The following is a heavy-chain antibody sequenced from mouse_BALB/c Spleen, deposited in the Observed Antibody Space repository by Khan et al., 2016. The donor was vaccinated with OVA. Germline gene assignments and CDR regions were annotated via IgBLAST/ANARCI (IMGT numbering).Heavy chain of an antibody. J-gene: IGHJ4*01. CDR3: ARIFIGTTDYAMDY. CDR2: IWSGGST. CDR1: GFSLTSYG. V-gene: IGHV2-2*02. Sequence: VELVESGPGLVQPSQSLSITCTVSGFSLTSYGVHWVRQSPGKGLEWLGVIWSGGSTDYNAAFISRLSISKDNSKSQVFFKMNSLQANETAIYYCARIFIGTTDYAMDYWGQGTSVTVSS. D-gene: IGHD2-14*01.